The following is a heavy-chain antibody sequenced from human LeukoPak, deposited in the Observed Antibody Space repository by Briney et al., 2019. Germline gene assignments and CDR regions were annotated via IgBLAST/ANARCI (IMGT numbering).Heavy chain of an antibody. J-gene: IGHJ6*03. Sequence: SETLSLTCAVYGGSFSGYYWSWIRQPPGQGLEWIGGIFHSGTTYYNPSLKSRVTISVDTSKNQFSLKVSSVTAADTAVYYCARTLYCSSTSCYSQYYYYYYMDVWGKGTTVTVSS. D-gene: IGHD2-2*02. CDR3: ARTLYCSSTSCYSQYYYYYYMDV. CDR1: GGSFSGYY. CDR2: IFHSGTT. V-gene: IGHV4-34*12.